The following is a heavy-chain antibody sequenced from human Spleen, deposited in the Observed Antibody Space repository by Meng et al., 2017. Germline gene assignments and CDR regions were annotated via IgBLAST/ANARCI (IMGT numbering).Heavy chain of an antibody. CDR3: ARDDYGGPLDY. D-gene: IGHD4-23*01. J-gene: IGHJ4*02. CDR2: ISYDGSNK. Sequence: GGSLRLSCVASGFSFSAYAMHWVRQAPGKGLEWVAVISYDGSNKYYADSVKGRFTISRDNSKNTLYLQMNSLRAEDTAVYYCARDDYGGPLDYWGQGTLVTVSS. CDR1: GFSFSAYA. V-gene: IGHV3-30*04.